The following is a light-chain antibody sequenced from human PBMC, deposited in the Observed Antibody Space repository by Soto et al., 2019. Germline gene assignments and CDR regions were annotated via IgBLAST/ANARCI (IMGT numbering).Light chain of an antibody. CDR1: QNIGSW. J-gene: IGKJ2*01. CDR3: QQYNSYSHVYT. V-gene: IGKV1-5*03. Sequence: DIQMTQSPSTLSASVGDRVTITRRASQNIGSWLAWYQQKPGQGPKLLIYRASNLESGVPSRFSGSGSGTQFTLAISGLQPDDFATYYCQQYNSYSHVYTFGQGTKLEIK. CDR2: RAS.